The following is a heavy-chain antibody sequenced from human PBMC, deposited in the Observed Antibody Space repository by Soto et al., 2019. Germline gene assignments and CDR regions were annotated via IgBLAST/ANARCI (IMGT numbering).Heavy chain of an antibody. CDR2: IIPIFGTA. Sequence: SVKVSYKASGGTFSSYAISWVRQAPGQGLEWMGGIIPIFGTANYAQKFQGRVTITADESTSTAYMELSSLRSEDTAVYYCARPDRAAAQPGAFDYWGQGTLVTVSS. CDR3: ARPDRAAAQPGAFDY. J-gene: IGHJ4*02. D-gene: IGHD6-13*01. V-gene: IGHV1-69*13. CDR1: GGTFSSYA.